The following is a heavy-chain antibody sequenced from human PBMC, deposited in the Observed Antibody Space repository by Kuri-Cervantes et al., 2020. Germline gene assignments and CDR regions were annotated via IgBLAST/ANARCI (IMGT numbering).Heavy chain of an antibody. CDR1: GGTFSSYA. V-gene: IGHV1-69*06. D-gene: IGHD6-19*01. J-gene: IGHJ6*02. CDR2: IIPIFGTA. Sequence: SVKVSCKASGGTFSSYAISWVRQAPGQGLEWMGGIIPIFGTANYAQKFQGRVTITADKSTSTAYMELRSLRSDDTAVYYCARVCPAYSSGWYIYYYYGMDVWGQGTTVTVSS. CDR3: ARVCPAYSSGWYIYYYYGMDV.